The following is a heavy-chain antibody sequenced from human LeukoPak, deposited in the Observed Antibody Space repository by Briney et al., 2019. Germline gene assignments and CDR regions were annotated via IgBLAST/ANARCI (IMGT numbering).Heavy chain of an antibody. Sequence: GGSLRLSCAASGFTFNAFGMNWVRQAPGKGLEWVSYIGTTSGAIYYADSVKGRFTISRDSAKNSLYLQMNSLRVEDTAVYYCARRDGYNYVIDYWGQGTLVTVSS. V-gene: IGHV3-48*01. CDR3: ARRDGYNYVIDY. CDR1: GFTFNAFG. J-gene: IGHJ4*02. D-gene: IGHD5-24*01. CDR2: IGTTSGAI.